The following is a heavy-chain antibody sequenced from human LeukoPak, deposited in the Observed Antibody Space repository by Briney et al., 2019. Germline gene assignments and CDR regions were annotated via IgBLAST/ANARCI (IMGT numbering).Heavy chain of an antibody. J-gene: IGHJ4*02. CDR3: VRLSPGWFFEY. V-gene: IGHV3-21*01. CDR1: GFIFSSYS. CDR2: ISGSSDYI. D-gene: IGHD6-19*01. Sequence: PGGSLRLSCAASGFIFSSYSIHWVRQAPGKGLQWVSSISGSSDYIYYANSMKGRFTISRDSAKNSVYLQMNSLRAEDTAVYYCVRLSPGWFFEYWGQGTLVTVSS.